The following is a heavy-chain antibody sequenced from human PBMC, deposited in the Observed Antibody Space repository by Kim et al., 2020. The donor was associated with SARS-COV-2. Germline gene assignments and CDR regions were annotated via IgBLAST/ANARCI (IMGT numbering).Heavy chain of an antibody. D-gene: IGHD2-2*01. Sequence: GESLKISCQGSGYNFPTYWIGWVRRMPGKGLEWMGVIYPGDSVTRYSPSFQGQVTLSADKSINTAYLQWNSLKASDTGIYYCSRLGDTNFFGVDVWGQGTAVTVSS. CDR2: IYPGDSVT. J-gene: IGHJ6*02. V-gene: IGHV5-51*01. CDR1: GYNFPTYW. CDR3: SRLGDTNFFGVDV.